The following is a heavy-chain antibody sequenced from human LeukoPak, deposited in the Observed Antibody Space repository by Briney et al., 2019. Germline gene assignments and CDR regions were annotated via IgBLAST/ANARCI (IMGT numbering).Heavy chain of an antibody. CDR1: GGSISSYY. V-gene: IGHV4-59*01. CDR3: ARGDSGSFSQFDC. Sequence: SETLSLTCTVSGGSISSYYWSWIRQPPGKGLEWIGYVYYSGSTNYNPSLKSRVTISVDTSKNQFSLKLTSVTTADTAVYYCARGDSGSFSQFDCWGQGTLVTVSS. J-gene: IGHJ4*02. D-gene: IGHD1-26*01. CDR2: VYYSGST.